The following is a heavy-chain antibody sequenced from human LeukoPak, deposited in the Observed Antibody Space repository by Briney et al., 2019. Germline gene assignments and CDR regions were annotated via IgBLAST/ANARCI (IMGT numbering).Heavy chain of an antibody. J-gene: IGHJ3*02. CDR1: GYTFTGYY. CDR3: ARNIWFGESADAFDI. CDR2: INPNSGGT. Sequence: ASVKVSCKASGYTFTGYYMHWVRRAPGKGLEWMGWINPNSGGTNYAQKFQGRVTMTRDKSIRTAYMELSRLTSDDTAVYYCARNIWFGESADAFDIWGQGTMVTVSS. V-gene: IGHV1-2*02. D-gene: IGHD3-10*01.